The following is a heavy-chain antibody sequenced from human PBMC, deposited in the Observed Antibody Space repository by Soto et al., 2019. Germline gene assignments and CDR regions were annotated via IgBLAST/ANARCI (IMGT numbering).Heavy chain of an antibody. V-gene: IGHV4-39*01. Sequence: QLQLQESGPGLVKPSETLSLTCTVSGGSISSSSYYWGWIRQPPGKGLEWIGSIYYSGSTYYNPSLKSRVTISVATSKNQFSLKLSSVTAADTAVYYCARTAILTTVTTDDAFDIWGQGSMVTVSS. D-gene: IGHD4-17*01. CDR2: IYYSGST. CDR1: GGSISSSSYY. J-gene: IGHJ3*02. CDR3: ARTAILTTVTTDDAFDI.